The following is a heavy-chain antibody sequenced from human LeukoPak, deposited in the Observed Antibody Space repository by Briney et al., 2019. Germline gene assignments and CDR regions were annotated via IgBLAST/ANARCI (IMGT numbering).Heavy chain of an antibody. D-gene: IGHD3-22*01. V-gene: IGHV3-21*01. J-gene: IGHJ3*02. CDR2: ISSSSSYI. CDR1: GFTFSSYS. CDR3: AKDRPWFYDSSGYYPDRAFDI. Sequence: GGSLRLSCAASGFTFSSYSMNWVRQAPGKGLEWVSSISSSSSYIYYADSVKSRFTISRDNAKNSLYLQMNSLRAEDTAVYYCAKDRPWFYDSSGYYPDRAFDIWGQGTMVTVSS.